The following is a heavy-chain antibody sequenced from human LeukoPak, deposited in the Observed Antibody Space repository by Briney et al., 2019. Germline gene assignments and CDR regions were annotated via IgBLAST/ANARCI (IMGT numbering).Heavy chain of an antibody. V-gene: IGHV4-59*08. CDR2: IYYGGST. CDR1: GCTISNYY. D-gene: IGHD6-13*01. CDR3: TRLVYSTKWYDVFDI. J-gene: IGHJ3*02. Sequence: SETLSLTCTASGCTISNYYWNWIRQPPGKGLEWIGYIYYGGSTNYNPSLESRVTISVDTSKNYFFLILRSVTAADAAVEYCTRLVYSTKWYDVFDIWGQGTLVTVSS.